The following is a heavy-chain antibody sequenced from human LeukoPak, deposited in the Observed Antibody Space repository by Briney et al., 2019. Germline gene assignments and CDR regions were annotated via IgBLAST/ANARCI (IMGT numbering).Heavy chain of an antibody. Sequence: PSETLSLTCTVSGGSISSYYWSWIRQPPGKGLEWIGEINHSGSTNYNPSLKSRVTISVDTSKNQFSLKLSSVTAADTAVYYCARGTGEWLSGYNWFDPWGQGTLVTVSS. V-gene: IGHV4-34*01. CDR3: ARGTGEWLSGYNWFDP. D-gene: IGHD3-3*01. CDR1: GGSISSYY. CDR2: INHSGST. J-gene: IGHJ5*02.